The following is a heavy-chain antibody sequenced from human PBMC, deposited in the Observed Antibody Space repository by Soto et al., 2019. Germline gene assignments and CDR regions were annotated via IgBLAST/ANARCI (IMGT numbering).Heavy chain of an antibody. CDR2: IIPILGIA. CDR3: AREASTIFGVVPYYYYYKDV. V-gene: IGHV1-69*04. Sequence: GASVKVSCKASGGTFSSYTISWVRQAPGHGLEWMGRIIPILGIANYAQKFQGRVTITTDKSTSTAYMELRSLRSDDTAVYYCAREASTIFGVVPYYYYYKDVWGKGTTVTVSS. J-gene: IGHJ6*03. D-gene: IGHD3-3*01. CDR1: GGTFSSYT.